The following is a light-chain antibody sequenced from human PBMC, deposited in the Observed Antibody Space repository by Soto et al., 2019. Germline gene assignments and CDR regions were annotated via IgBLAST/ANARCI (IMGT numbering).Light chain of an antibody. Sequence: QSALTQPASVSGAPGQSITISCTGTSSDVGGYNYVSWYQQHPGKAPKLMIYEVSNRPSGVSNRFSGYKSGNTASLTISGLQAADEADYYCSSYTRSSTYVFGTGTKLTVL. J-gene: IGLJ1*01. CDR3: SSYTRSSTYV. CDR2: EVS. V-gene: IGLV2-14*01. CDR1: SSDVGGYNY.